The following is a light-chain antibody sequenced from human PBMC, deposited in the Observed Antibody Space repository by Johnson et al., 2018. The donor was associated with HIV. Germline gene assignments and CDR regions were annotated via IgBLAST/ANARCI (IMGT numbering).Light chain of an antibody. CDR3: GTWDSSLSP. CDR1: SSNIGNNY. J-gene: IGLJ1*01. CDR2: ENN. Sequence: QSVLTQPPSVSAAPGQKVTISCSGSSSNIGNNYVSWYQQLPGTAPKLLIYENNKRPSGIPDRFSGSKSGTSATLVITGLQTGDEADYYCGTWDSSLSPFGTGTKVTVL. V-gene: IGLV1-51*02.